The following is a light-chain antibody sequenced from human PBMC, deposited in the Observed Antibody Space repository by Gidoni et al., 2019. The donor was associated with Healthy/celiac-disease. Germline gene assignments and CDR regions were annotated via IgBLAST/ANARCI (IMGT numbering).Light chain of an antibody. CDR3: SSYTSSSTVV. J-gene: IGLJ2*01. V-gene: IGLV2-14*01. Sequence: QSALTQPASVSGSPGQSITISCTGTSSDVGGYTYVSWYQHHPGKAPKLMIYEVSNRPSGVSNRFSGSKSGNTASLTISGLQAEDEADYYCSSYTSSSTVVFGGGTKLTVL. CDR1: SSDVGGYTY. CDR2: EVS.